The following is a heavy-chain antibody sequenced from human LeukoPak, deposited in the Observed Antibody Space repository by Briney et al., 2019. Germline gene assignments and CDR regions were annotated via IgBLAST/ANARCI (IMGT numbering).Heavy chain of an antibody. CDR1: GGSISSYY. J-gene: IGHJ4*02. Sequence: PSETLSLTCTVSGGSISSYYWSWIRQPPGKGLEWIGYIYYRGSTNYNPSLKGRVTISVDTSKNQFSLKLSSVTAADTAVYYCARQERYSSGWYVSYWGQGTLVTVSS. V-gene: IGHV4-59*08. D-gene: IGHD6-19*01. CDR3: ARQERYSSGWYVSY. CDR2: IYYRGST.